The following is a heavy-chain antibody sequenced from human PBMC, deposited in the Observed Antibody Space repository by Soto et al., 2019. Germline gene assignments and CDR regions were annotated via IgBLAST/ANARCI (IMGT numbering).Heavy chain of an antibody. CDR2: INAYDGNT. Sequence: QVQLVQSGAEVKKPGASVRVSCKASGYTYTRYGISWLRQAPGQGLEWMGWINAYDGNTNYAQKLQGRVTMTADTSTSTAYMELRSLRSDDTAVYYCARVSVGVYAFDIWGQGTMVTVSS. J-gene: IGHJ3*02. CDR1: GYTYTRYG. D-gene: IGHD1-26*01. V-gene: IGHV1-18*01. CDR3: ARVSVGVYAFDI.